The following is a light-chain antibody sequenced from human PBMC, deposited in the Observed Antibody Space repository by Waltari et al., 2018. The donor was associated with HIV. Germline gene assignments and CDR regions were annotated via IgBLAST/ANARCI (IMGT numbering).Light chain of an antibody. CDR3: QHYGSSR. CDR1: QSVTSSY. Sequence: EIVLTQSPGTLSLSPGERATLSCRTSQSVTSSYLAWYQQKPGRAPRLLIYAASSRATGIPDRFSGIGSGTDFTLTISRLEPEDFAVYYCQHYGSSRFGPGTKVDIK. J-gene: IGKJ3*01. CDR2: AAS. V-gene: IGKV3-20*01.